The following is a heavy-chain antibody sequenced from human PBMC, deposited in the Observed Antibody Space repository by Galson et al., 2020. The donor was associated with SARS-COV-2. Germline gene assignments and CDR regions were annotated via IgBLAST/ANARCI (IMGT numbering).Heavy chain of an antibody. CDR1: GFPFSDYS. D-gene: IGHD3-3*01. Sequence: GGSLRLSCAASGFPFSDYSMNWVRLAPGLGLEWVSSISGSSTFIYYTDSVRGRFTISRDNAKRSLYLQMDSLRAEDTAVYFCARESRSVWSGHDLVDYWGQGTLVTVSS. J-gene: IGHJ4*02. CDR3: ARESRSVWSGHDLVDY. CDR2: ISGSSTFI. V-gene: IGHV3-21*01.